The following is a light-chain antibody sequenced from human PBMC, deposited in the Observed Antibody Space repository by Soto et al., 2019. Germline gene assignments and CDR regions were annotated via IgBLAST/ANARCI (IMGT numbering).Light chain of an antibody. V-gene: IGKV3-15*01. Sequence: ETVMTQSPATVSVSPGERATLSCRASQSVSSNLAWYQQKPGQAPRLLIYGASTRATGIPGRFSGSGSGTEFTLTISSLQSEDFAVYYCQQYNNWPETFGQGTKVEIK. J-gene: IGKJ1*01. CDR2: GAS. CDR1: QSVSSN. CDR3: QQYNNWPET.